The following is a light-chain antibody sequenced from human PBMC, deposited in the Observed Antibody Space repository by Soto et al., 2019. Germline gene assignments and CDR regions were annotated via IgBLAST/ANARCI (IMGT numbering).Light chain of an antibody. V-gene: IGLV1-40*01. Sequence: QSALTQPPSASGTLGQRVTISCSGSSSNIGKNYVFWYQQLPGTAPKLLIYGNSNRPSGVPDRFSGSKSGTSASLAITGLQAEDEADYYCQSYDSSLSGYVFGTGTKVTVL. J-gene: IGLJ1*01. CDR3: QSYDSSLSGYV. CDR2: GNS. CDR1: SSNIGKNYV.